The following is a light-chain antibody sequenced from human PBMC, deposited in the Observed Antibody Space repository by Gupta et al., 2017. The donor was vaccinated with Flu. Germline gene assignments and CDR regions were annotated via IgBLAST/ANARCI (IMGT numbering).Light chain of an antibody. CDR1: QSLNNY. CDR3: QQSDSIPWT. CDR2: SAS. Sequence: GARVTITCLSSQSLNNYLHSYQQKPGKAPRILIFSASSLQSGVPSRFSGSGSGTDFTLTISSLQPEDFATYYCQQSDSIPWTFGQGTKVEIK. V-gene: IGKV1-39*01. J-gene: IGKJ1*01.